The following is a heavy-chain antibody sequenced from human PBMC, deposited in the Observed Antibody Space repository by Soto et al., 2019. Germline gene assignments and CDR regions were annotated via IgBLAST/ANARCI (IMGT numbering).Heavy chain of an antibody. CDR2: IYATGTT. D-gene: IGHD1-1*01. J-gene: IGHJ5*02. CDR1: GSTIRGCS. CDR3: ATDGTKTLRDWLDP. V-gene: IGHV4-4*07. Sequence: SVTLCLTWTASGSTIRGCSWSWIRKSAGKGLERIGRIYATGTTDYTPSFKSRVRMSVDTSKKQFYLKLRTVTAADTAVYYRATDGTKTLRDWLDPRRQGIWVTVSS.